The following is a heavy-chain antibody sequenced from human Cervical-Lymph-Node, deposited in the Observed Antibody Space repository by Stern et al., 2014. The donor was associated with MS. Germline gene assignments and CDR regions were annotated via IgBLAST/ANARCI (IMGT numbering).Heavy chain of an antibody. Sequence: VQLVESGGGVVQPGRSLRLSCAASGFTFSSYGMHWVRPAPRPELAWEAVVWDDGSTKYSADSVTVRVTIHRDTSKNTLYLLSNSLRAEDTAVYYCARSSSPSPYYYYGMDVWGQGTTVTVSS. CDR2: VWDDGSTK. CDR3: ARSSSPSPYYYYGMDV. J-gene: IGHJ6*02. V-gene: IGHV3-33*01. CDR1: GFTFSSYG. D-gene: IGHD6-13*01.